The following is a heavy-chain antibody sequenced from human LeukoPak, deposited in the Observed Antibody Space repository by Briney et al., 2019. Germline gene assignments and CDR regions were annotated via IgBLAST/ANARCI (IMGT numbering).Heavy chain of an antibody. CDR1: GGSISSSSYY. V-gene: IGHV4-39*01. Sequence: SETLSLTCTVSGGSISSSSYYWGWIRQPPGKGLEWIGSIYYSGSTYYNPSLKSRVTIPVDTSKNQFSLKLSSVTAADTAVYYCARELLWFGERTSFDYWGQGTLVTVSS. CDR2: IYYSGST. D-gene: IGHD3-10*01. J-gene: IGHJ4*02. CDR3: ARELLWFGERTSFDY.